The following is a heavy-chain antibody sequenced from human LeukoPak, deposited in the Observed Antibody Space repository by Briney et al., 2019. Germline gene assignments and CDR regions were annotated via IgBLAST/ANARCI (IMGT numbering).Heavy chain of an antibody. CDR3: ARNSGANVYTYSFQY. D-gene: IGHD1-26*01. J-gene: IGHJ4*02. CDR1: GLTFDDYG. V-gene: IGHV3-20*04. CDR2: INWNGGTT. Sequence: PGGSLRLSCVASGLTFDDYGMSWVRQAPGKGLEWGSGINWNGGTTTYADSVKGRFTISRDNAKNSLYLQMNSLRVEDTAFYYCARNSGANVYTYSFQYWGRGTLVTVSS.